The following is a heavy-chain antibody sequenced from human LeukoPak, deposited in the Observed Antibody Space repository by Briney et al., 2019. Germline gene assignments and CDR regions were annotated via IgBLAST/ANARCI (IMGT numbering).Heavy chain of an antibody. CDR3: ARGLRYSGSIDY. Sequence: KPSETLSLTCTVSGGSISSSSYYWGWIRQPPGKGLEWIGSIYYSGSTYYNPSLKSRVTISVDTSKNQFSLKLSSVTAADTAVYYCARGLRYSGSIDYWGQGTLVTVSS. D-gene: IGHD5-12*01. V-gene: IGHV4-39*01. J-gene: IGHJ4*02. CDR2: IYYSGST. CDR1: GGSISSSSYY.